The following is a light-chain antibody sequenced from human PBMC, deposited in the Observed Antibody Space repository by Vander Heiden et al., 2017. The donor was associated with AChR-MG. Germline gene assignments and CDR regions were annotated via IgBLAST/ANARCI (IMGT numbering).Light chain of an antibody. CDR3: GAWDSSLDTGV. V-gene: IGLV1-51*01. Sequence: QSVLTPPPSVSAAPGRKVTISCSGSSSNIGNNYVSWYQQFPGTAPKLLIFDNDKRPSGIPDRFSGSKSGTSATLGISGLQTGDEADYYCGAWDSSLDTGVFGTGTTVTV. J-gene: IGLJ1*01. CDR1: SSNIGNNY. CDR2: DND.